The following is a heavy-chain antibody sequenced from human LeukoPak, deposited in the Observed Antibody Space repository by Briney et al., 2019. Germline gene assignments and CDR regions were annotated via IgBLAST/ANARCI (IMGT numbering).Heavy chain of an antibody. CDR3: ARGLLWFGGGFDY. J-gene: IGHJ4*02. CDR1: GFTFSSYE. D-gene: IGHD3-10*01. CDR2: ISSSGSTI. Sequence: GGSLRLSCAASGFTFSSYEMNWVRQAPGKGLEWVSYISSSGSTIYYADSVKGRFTISRDNAKNSLYLQMNSLRAEDTAVYYCARGLLWFGGGFDYWGQGTLVTVSS. V-gene: IGHV3-48*03.